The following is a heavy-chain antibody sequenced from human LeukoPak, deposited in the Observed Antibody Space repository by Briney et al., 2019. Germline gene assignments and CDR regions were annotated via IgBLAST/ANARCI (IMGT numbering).Heavy chain of an antibody. V-gene: IGHV3-21*01. Sequence: PGGSLRLSCAASGFTFGSYSMNWVRQAPGKGLEWVSSISSSSSYIYYADSVKGRFTISRDNAKNSLYLQMNSLRAEDTAVYYCARDPTMTYSIQLWPYFDYWGQGTLVTVSS. CDR3: ARDPTMTYSIQLWPYFDY. J-gene: IGHJ4*02. CDR1: GFTFGSYS. D-gene: IGHD5-18*01. CDR2: ISSSSSYI.